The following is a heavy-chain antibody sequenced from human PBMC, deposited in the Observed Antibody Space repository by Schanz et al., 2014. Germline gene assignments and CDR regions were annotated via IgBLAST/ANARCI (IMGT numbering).Heavy chain of an antibody. CDR3: VKADLFCSAQLRYIEY. CDR1: GFSFSSYA. Sequence: EVQLLESGGGLVQPGGSLRLSCATSGFSFSSYAINWVRQAPGKGLEWVSGISGSGATTYYADSVKGRFTISRDNSNNTVDLQMNSLRAEDTAVYYCVKADLFCSAQLRYIEYWGQGALVTVSS. CDR2: ISGSGATT. V-gene: IGHV3-23*01. D-gene: IGHD3-9*01. J-gene: IGHJ4*02.